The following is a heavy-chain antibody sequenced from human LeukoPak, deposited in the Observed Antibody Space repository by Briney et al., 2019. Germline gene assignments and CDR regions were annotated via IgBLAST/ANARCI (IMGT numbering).Heavy chain of an antibody. CDR3: ARGWHGDYVGEGFDY. CDR2: IQYDGSYK. CDR1: GFTFSTYG. D-gene: IGHD4-17*01. V-gene: IGHV3-30*02. J-gene: IGHJ4*02. Sequence: GGSLRPSCAASGFTFSTYGMHWVRQAPGKGLEWVAFIQYDGSYKYYADSVKGRFTISRDNSKNTLYLQMNSLRAEDTAVYYCARGWHGDYVGEGFDYWGQGTLVTVSS.